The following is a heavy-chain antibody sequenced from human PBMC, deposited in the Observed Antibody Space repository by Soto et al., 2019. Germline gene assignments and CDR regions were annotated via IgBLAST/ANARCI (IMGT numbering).Heavy chain of an antibody. CDR2: ISYDGSNK. D-gene: IGHD3-16*01. CDR1: GVTFSSYG. CDR3: ATDLAYGGDVVSGMDV. Sequence: PGGSLRLSCAASGVTFSSYGMHWVRQAPGKGLEWVAVISYDGSNKYYADSVKGRFTISRDNSKNTLYLQMNSLRAEDTAVYYCATDLAYGGDVVSGMDVWGQGTTVTVPS. V-gene: IGHV3-30*03. J-gene: IGHJ6*02.